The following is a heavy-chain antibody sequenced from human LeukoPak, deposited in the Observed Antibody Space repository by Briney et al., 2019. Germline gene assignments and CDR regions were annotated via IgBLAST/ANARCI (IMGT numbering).Heavy chain of an antibody. Sequence: SETLPLTCAVYGGSFSGYYWSWIRQPPGKGLEWIGEINHSGSTNYNPSLKSRVTISVDTSKNQFSLKLSSVTAADTAVYYCARKVRGVVWFDPWGQGTLVTVSS. CDR3: ARKVRGVVWFDP. J-gene: IGHJ5*02. D-gene: IGHD3-10*01. CDR1: GGSFSGYY. V-gene: IGHV4-34*01. CDR2: INHSGST.